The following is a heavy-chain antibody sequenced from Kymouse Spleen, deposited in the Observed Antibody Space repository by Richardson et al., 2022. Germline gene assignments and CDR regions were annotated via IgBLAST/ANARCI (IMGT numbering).Heavy chain of an antibody. CDR3: ARGGYSSSWYSSYYYYYGMDV. D-gene: IGHD6-13*01. V-gene: IGHV4-39*01. Sequence: QLQLQESGPGLVKPSETLSLTCTVSGGSISSSSYYWGWIRQPPGKGLEWIGSIYYSGSTYYNPSLKSRVTISVDTSKNQFSLKLSSVTAADTAVYYCARGGYSSSWYSSYYYYYGMDVWGQGTTVTVSS. J-gene: IGHJ6*02. CDR1: GGSISSSSYY. CDR2: IYYSGST.